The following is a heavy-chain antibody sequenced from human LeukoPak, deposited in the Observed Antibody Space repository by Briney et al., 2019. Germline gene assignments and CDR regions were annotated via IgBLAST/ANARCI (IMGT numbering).Heavy chain of an antibody. D-gene: IGHD6-6*01. J-gene: IGHJ6*03. CDR3: ARVRRPEYSSSSYYYYMDV. V-gene: IGHV1-2*02. CDR2: INSNSGGT. CDR1: GYTFTGYY. Sequence: ASVKVSCKASGYTFTGYYMHWVRQAPGQGLEWMGWINSNSGGTNYAQKFQGRVTMTRDTSTTTAYMELNRLRSDDTGVYYCARVRRPEYSSSSYYYYMDVWGKGTTVTVSS.